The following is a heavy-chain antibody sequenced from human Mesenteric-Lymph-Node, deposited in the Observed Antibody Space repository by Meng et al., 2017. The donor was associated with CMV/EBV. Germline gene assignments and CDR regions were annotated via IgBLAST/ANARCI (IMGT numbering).Heavy chain of an antibody. Sequence: GESLKISCAASEFTFSSYSMNWVRQAPGKGLEWVSSISSSSSYIYYADSVKGRFTISRDNAKNSLYLQMNSLRAEDTAVYYCARDFWSSSWGTDAFDIWGQGTMVTVSS. CDR1: EFTFSSYS. V-gene: IGHV3-21*01. D-gene: IGHD6-13*01. CDR3: ARDFWSSSWGTDAFDI. CDR2: ISSSSSYI. J-gene: IGHJ3*02.